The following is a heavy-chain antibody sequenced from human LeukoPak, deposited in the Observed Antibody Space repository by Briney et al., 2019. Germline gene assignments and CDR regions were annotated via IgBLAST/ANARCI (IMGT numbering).Heavy chain of an antibody. D-gene: IGHD3-10*01. V-gene: IGHV1-46*01. CDR3: AREDMVYFDY. J-gene: IGHJ4*02. CDR1: GYSFTSYW. CDR2: INPSGGST. Sequence: PGESLKISCKGSGYSFTSYWIGWVRQAPGQGLEWMGIINPSGGSTSYAQKFQGRVTMTRDTSTSTVYMELSSLRPEDTAVYYCAREDMVYFDYWGQGTLVTVSS.